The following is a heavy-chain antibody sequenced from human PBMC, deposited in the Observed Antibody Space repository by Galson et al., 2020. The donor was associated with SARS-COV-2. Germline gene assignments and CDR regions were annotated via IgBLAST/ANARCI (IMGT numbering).Heavy chain of an antibody. CDR1: GFTFSSYA. CDR3: ARESGCSVGGIARRCARDAFDI. V-gene: IGHV3-30*04. Sequence: GGSLRLSCAASGFTFSSYAMHWVRQAPGKGLEWVAVISYDGSNKYYADSVKGRFTISRDNSKNTLYLQMNSLRADDTAVYYCARESGCSVGGIARRCARDAFDIWGQGTMVTVSS. D-gene: IGHD2-21*01. CDR2: ISYDGSNK. J-gene: IGHJ3*02.